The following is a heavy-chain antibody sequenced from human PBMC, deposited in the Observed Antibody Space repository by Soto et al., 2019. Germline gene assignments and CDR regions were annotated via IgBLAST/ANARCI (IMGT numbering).Heavy chain of an antibody. Sequence: ASVKVSCKASGYTFTSYNINWVRQAPGQGLEWVAGSNSNSGNSDHAQKFQGRLTVTRDTSISTAYMELSSLRSDDTAVYYCVLLGVFDHWCQGTLVTV. CDR2: SNSNSGNS. D-gene: IGHD3-3*01. V-gene: IGHV1-8*01. CDR1: GYTFTSYN. CDR3: VLLGVFDH. J-gene: IGHJ4*02.